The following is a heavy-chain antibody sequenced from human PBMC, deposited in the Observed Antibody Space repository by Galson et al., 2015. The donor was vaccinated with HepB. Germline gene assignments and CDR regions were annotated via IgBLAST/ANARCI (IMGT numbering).Heavy chain of an antibody. J-gene: IGHJ4*02. D-gene: IGHD3-16*01. CDR1: GYTFTRYG. V-gene: IGHV1-18*04. Sequence: SVKVSCKASGYTFTRYGISWVRQAPGQGLEWMGWISAYNGNTNYAQKLQGRVTMTTDTSTTTAYMELRSLRYDDTAVYYCARDWGSYGVYFDYWGQGTLVTVSS. CDR2: ISAYNGNT. CDR3: ARDWGSYGVYFDY.